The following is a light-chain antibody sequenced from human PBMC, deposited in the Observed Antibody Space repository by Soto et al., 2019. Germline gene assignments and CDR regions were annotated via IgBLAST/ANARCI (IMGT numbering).Light chain of an antibody. V-gene: IGLV2-8*01. CDR2: EVS. Sequence: QSALTQPPSASGSPGQSVTISCTGTSSDVGGYNYVSWYQQHPGKAPKLMIYEVSKRPSGVPDRFSGSKSGNTASLTVSGLQAEDEADYYCSSYTTSRTLVFGGGTKVTVL. CDR3: SSYTTSRTLV. J-gene: IGLJ2*01. CDR1: SSDVGGYNY.